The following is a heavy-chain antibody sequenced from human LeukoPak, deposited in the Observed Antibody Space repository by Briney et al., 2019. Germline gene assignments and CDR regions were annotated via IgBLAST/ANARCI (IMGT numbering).Heavy chain of an antibody. V-gene: IGHV3-23*01. CDR3: AKDWGYSSSWSYYFDY. J-gene: IGHJ4*02. CDR1: GFTFRNYA. Sequence: PGGSLRLSCAASGFTFRNYAMSWVRQAPGKGLEWVSTLSGTGDSTYYADSVKERFTISRDNSKNTLHLQMNSLRAEDTAVYFCAKDWGYSSSWSYYFDYWGQGILVTVSS. CDR2: LSGTGDST. D-gene: IGHD6-13*01.